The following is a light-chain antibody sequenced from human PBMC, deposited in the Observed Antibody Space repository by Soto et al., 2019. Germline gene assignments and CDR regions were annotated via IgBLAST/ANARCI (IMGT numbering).Light chain of an antibody. CDR2: GNS. CDR3: QSYDSSLSAS. CDR1: SSNIGAGYD. V-gene: IGLV1-40*01. J-gene: IGLJ1*01. Sequence: QSVLTQPPSVSGAPGQRVTISCTGSSSNIGAGYDVHWYQQLPGTAPKLLIYGNSNRPSGVPDRFSGSKSGTSACLAITGLQAEDEADYYCQSYDSSLSASFGTGTKLTVL.